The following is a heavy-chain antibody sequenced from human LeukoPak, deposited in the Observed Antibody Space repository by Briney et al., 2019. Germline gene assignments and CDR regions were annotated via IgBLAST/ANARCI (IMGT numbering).Heavy chain of an antibody. CDR1: GGSISSYY. J-gene: IGHJ3*02. D-gene: IGHD4-23*01. V-gene: IGHV4-59*01. CDR2: IYYSGST. Sequence: SETLSLTCTVSGGSISSYYWSWIRPPPGKGLEWIGYIYYSGSTNYNPSLKSRVTISVDTSKNQFSLKLSSVTAADTAVYYCASALVDYGGNPDAFDIWGQGTMVTVSS. CDR3: ASALVDYGGNPDAFDI.